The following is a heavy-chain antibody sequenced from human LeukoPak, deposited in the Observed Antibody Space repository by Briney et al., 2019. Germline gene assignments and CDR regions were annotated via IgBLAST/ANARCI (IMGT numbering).Heavy chain of an antibody. V-gene: IGHV3-30*04. Sequence: GGSLRLSCAVSGFTFNNYAMHWVRQAPGKGLEWVAVASYDGHNNYYADSVKGRFTISRDNAKNSLYLQMNSLRAEDTAVYYCARDLAWGQGTLVTVSS. CDR2: ASYDGHNN. J-gene: IGHJ4*02. CDR3: ARDLA. CDR1: GFTFNNYA.